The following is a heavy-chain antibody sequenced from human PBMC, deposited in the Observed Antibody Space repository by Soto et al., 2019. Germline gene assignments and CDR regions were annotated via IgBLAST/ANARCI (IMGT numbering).Heavy chain of an antibody. Sequence: QVRLVQSGAEVKKPGSSVKVSCKASGGTFSSYAISWVRQAPGQGLEWMGGIIPIFGTANYAQKFQGRVTITADETTSIAYMELRSLRSADKAVYYCARSRAAGTRLDVHGGNNWLDPWGQGTLVTVSS. CDR1: GGTFSSYA. CDR2: IIPIFGTA. V-gene: IGHV1-69*01. CDR3: ARSRAAGTRLDVHGGNNWLDP. D-gene: IGHD6-13*01. J-gene: IGHJ5*02.